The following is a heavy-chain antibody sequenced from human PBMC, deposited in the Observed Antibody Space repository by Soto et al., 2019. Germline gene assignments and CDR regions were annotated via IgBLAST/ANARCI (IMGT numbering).Heavy chain of an antibody. CDR1: GGSISSSSYY. J-gene: IGHJ5*02. CDR2: IYYSGST. V-gene: IGHV4-39*01. Sequence: PSETLSLTCTVSGGSISSSSYYWGWIRQPPGKGLEWIGSIYYSGSTYYNPSLKSRVTISVDTSKNQFSLKLISVTAADTAVYYCARQLPRWDPWGQGTLVTVSS. CDR3: ARQLPRWDP. D-gene: IGHD2-15*01.